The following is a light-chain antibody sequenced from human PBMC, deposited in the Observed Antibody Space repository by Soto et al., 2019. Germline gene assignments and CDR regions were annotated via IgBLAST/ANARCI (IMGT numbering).Light chain of an antibody. CDR2: GAS. CDR1: QSVSSSY. V-gene: IGKV3-20*01. J-gene: IGKJ3*01. Sequence: PGERATLSCRASQSVSSSYLAWYQQKPGQAPRLLIYGASSRATGIPDRFSVSGFGTDFTLTSSRLEPEDFAVYYCQHYGTSALFGPGTKVDIK. CDR3: QHYGTSAL.